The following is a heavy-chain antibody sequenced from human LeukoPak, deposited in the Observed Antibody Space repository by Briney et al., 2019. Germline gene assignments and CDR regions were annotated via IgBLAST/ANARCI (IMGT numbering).Heavy chain of an antibody. J-gene: IGHJ6*03. D-gene: IGHD1-1*01. V-gene: IGHV4-39*01. CDR2: IYYSGST. CDR3: ARRLFGGSTGVYFYYYIDV. Sequence: PSETLSLTCTVSGGSISSGGYYWGWIRQPPGKGLEWIGSIYYSGSTYYNPSLKSRVTISVDTSNNQFSLKLKSVTAADTAVYFCARRLFGGSTGVYFYYYIDVWGKGTTVAVSS. CDR1: GGSISSGGYY.